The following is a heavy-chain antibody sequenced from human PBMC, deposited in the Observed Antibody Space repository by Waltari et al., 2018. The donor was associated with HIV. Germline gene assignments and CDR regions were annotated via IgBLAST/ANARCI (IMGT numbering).Heavy chain of an antibody. V-gene: IGHV1-2*02. D-gene: IGHD4-17*01. J-gene: IGHJ4*02. CDR3: ALGYGGQTAFDY. Sequence: QVQVVQSGAEVKKPGASVQVSCKASGSTFTGDYMHWVRQAPGPGLEWMGWINPKTGGTNSAQNCQGRVTMTRDTSISTVYMELSRLISDDTAVYYCALGYGGQTAFDYWGQGTLVTVSS. CDR1: GSTFTGDY. CDR2: INPKTGGT.